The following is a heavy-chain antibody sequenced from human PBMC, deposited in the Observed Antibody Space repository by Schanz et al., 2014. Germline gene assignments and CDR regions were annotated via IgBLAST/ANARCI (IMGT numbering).Heavy chain of an antibody. Sequence: QVQLVQSGAEVKKPGASVKVSCKASGYTFTSASMHWVRQAPGQGLEWMGWISPYNGNTNYAPKVQGRVTVTTDTSTSTVYMELRSLTSDDTAVYFCARDYVGSVSHYVFDHWGQGTLVTVSS. CDR3: ARDYVGSVSHYVFDH. CDR2: ISPYNGNT. V-gene: IGHV1-18*04. D-gene: IGHD3-10*01. CDR1: GYTFTSAS. J-gene: IGHJ4*02.